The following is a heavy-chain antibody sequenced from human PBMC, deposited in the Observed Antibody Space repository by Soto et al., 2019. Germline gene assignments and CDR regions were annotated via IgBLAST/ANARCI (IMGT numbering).Heavy chain of an antibody. V-gene: IGHV4-59*01. D-gene: IGHD3-3*01. CDR2: IYYSGST. CDR1: GGSISSYY. CDR3: ARGPWGYDFWGYSDY. Sequence: QVQLQESGPGLVKPSETLSLTCTVSGGSISSYYWSWIRQPPGKGLEWIGYIYYSGSTNYNPSLKSRVTISVDTSKNQFSLKLSSVTAADTAVYYCARGPWGYDFWGYSDYWGQGTLVTVSS. J-gene: IGHJ4*02.